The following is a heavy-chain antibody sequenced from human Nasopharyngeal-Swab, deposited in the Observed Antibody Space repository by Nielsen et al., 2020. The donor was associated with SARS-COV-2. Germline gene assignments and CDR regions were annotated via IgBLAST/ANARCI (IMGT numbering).Heavy chain of an antibody. V-gene: IGHV3-48*03. J-gene: IGHJ1*01. CDR3: ARGTRAVAGPTGRYFQH. CDR1: GFTFSSYE. D-gene: IGHD6-19*01. Sequence: GESLKISCAASGFTFSSYEMNWVHQAPGKGLEWVSYISSSGSTIYYADSVKGRFTISRDNAKNSLYLQMNSLRAEDTAVYYCARGTRAVAGPTGRYFQHWGQGTLVTVSS. CDR2: ISSSGSTI.